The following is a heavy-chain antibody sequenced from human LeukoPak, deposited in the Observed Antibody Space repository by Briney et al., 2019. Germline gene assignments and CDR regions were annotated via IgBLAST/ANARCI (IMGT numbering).Heavy chain of an antibody. CDR3: ARAVAGYYYYMDV. V-gene: IGHV3-74*01. J-gene: IGHJ6*03. CDR1: GFTFSSYW. D-gene: IGHD6-19*01. CDR2: INSDGSST. Sequence: PGGSLRLSCAASGFTFSSYWMHWVRQAPGKGLVWVSRINSDGSSTSYADSVKGRFTISRDNAKNTLYLQMNSLRAEDTAVYYCARAVAGYYYYMDVWGKGTTVTVSS.